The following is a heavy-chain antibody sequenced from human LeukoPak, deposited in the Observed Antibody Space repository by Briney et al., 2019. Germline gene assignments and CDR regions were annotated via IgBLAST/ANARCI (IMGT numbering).Heavy chain of an antibody. CDR2: ISSSSSYI. V-gene: IGHV3-21*01. J-gene: IGHJ4*02. D-gene: IGHD3-9*01. CDR3: ASGPYYDILTGYFPFDY. Sequence: SGGSLRLPCAASGFTFSSYSMNWVRQAPGKGLEWVSSISSSSSYIYYADSVKGRFTISRDNAKNSLYLQMNSLRAEDTAVYYCASGPYYDILTGYFPFDYWGQGTLVTVSS. CDR1: GFTFSSYS.